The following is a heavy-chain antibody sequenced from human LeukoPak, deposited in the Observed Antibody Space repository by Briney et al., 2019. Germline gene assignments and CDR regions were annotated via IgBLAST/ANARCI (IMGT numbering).Heavy chain of an antibody. V-gene: IGHV3-23*01. CDR3: ANSGVLTYYYDSRGYYYPY. CDR1: GFTFSSYA. J-gene: IGHJ4*02. Sequence: GGSLRLSCAASGFTFSSYAMSWVRQAPGKGLEWVSAISGSGGSTYYADSVKGRFTISRDNSKNTLYLQMNSLRAEDTAVYYCANSGVLTYYYDSRGYYYPYWGQGTLVTVSS. CDR2: ISGSGGST. D-gene: IGHD3-22*01.